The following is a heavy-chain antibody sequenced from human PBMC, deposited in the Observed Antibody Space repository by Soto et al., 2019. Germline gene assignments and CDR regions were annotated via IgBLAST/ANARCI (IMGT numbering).Heavy chain of an antibody. CDR3: ASTRRWLSFDS. J-gene: IGHJ4*02. D-gene: IGHD3-22*01. CDR2: IYYSGST. CDR1: GDSISTNY. Sequence: QVQLQESGPGLVKPSETLSLTCTVSGDSISTNYWSWIRQPPEKGLEWIGNIYYSGSTNYNPSLKSRVTISLDTSKNEFSLKLSSVTAADTAVYYCASTRRWLSFDSWGPGTLVTVSS. V-gene: IGHV4-59*01.